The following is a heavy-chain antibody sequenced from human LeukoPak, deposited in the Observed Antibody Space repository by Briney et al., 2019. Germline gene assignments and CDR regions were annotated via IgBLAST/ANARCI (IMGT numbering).Heavy chain of an antibody. CDR1: GGSFSGYY. Sequence: SETLSLTCAVYGGSFSGYYWNWIRQPPGKGLEWIGEINHSGSTNHNPSLKSRVTMSVDMSKSQFFLKLSSVTAADTAVYYCARRAYFYASGSLNWFDPWGQGTLVTVSS. D-gene: IGHD3-10*01. CDR3: ARRAYFYASGSLNWFDP. J-gene: IGHJ5*02. CDR2: INHSGST. V-gene: IGHV4-34*01.